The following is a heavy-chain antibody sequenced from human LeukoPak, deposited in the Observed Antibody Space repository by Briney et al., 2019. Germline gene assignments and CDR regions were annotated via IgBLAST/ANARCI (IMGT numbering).Heavy chain of an antibody. J-gene: IGHJ5*02. D-gene: IGHD3-22*01. V-gene: IGHV1-2*02. CDR2: INPNSGGT. CDR3: AREDYYDSSGYYYMYGDGGEYNWFDP. CDR1: GGTFSSYA. Sequence: AASVKVSCKASGGTFSSYAISWVRQAPGQGLEWMGWINPNSGGTNYAQKFQGRVTMTRDTSISTAYMELSRLRSDDTAVYYCAREDYYDSSGYYYMYGDGGEYNWFDPWGQGTLVTVSS.